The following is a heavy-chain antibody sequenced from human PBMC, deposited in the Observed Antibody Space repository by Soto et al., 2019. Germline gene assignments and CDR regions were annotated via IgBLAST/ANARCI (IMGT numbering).Heavy chain of an antibody. CDR3: APLAGGAQDNY. CDR1: GFTFSTYG. CDR2: ISYDGSKK. V-gene: IGHV3-30*03. D-gene: IGHD1-26*01. J-gene: IGHJ4*02. Sequence: QVQLVESGAGVVQPGRSLRLSRAASGFTFSTYGMHWVRQAPGKGLEWVAAISYDGSKKYYADSVKGRFTISRDNSENTLYLQMNSLRAEDTAMYYCAPLAGGAQDNYWGQGTLVTVSS.